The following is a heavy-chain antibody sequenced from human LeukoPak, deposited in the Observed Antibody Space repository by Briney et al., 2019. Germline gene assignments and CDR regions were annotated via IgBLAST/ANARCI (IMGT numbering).Heavy chain of an antibody. CDR2: ISYDGSNK. V-gene: IGHV3-30*18. J-gene: IGHJ4*02. CDR1: GFTFSSYG. CDR3: AKDQGIY. Sequence: GGSLRLSCAASGFTFSSYGMHWVRQAPGKGLEWVAVISYDGSNKYYADSVKGRFTISRDNSKNTLYLQMNGLRAEDTAVYYCAKDQGIYWGQGTLVTVSS.